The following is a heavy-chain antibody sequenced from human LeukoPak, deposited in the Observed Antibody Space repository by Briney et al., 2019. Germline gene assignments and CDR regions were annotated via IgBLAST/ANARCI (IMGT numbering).Heavy chain of an antibody. CDR2: ISSSSSTI. CDR1: GFTFSSYS. CDR3: ARGSYCSGGSCYYYYYMDV. Sequence: GGSLRLSCAASGFTFSSYSMNWVRQAPGKGLEWVSSISSSSSTIYYADSVKGRFTISRDNAKNSLYLQMNSLRAEDTAVYYCARGSYCSGGSCYYYYYMDVWGKGTTVTVSS. D-gene: IGHD2-15*01. V-gene: IGHV3-48*01. J-gene: IGHJ6*03.